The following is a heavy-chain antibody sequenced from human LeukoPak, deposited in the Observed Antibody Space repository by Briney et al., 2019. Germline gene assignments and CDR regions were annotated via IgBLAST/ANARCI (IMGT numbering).Heavy chain of an antibody. D-gene: IGHD3-3*01. CDR1: GFTFSSYS. Sequence: SGGSLRLSCAASGFTFSSYSMNWVRQAPGKGLEWVSYISSSSSTIYYADSVKGRFTISRDNAKNSLYLQMNSLRAEDTAMYYCARVIMYYDFWSGTDYWGQGTLVTVSS. V-gene: IGHV3-48*01. CDR2: ISSSSSTI. CDR3: ARVIMYYDFWSGTDY. J-gene: IGHJ4*02.